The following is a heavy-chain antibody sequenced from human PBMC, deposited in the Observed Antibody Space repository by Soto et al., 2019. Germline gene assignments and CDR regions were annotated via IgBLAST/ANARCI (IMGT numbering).Heavy chain of an antibody. CDR3: ARVIGGWYYFDY. CDR1: GYRFTSYS. V-gene: IGHV1-3*01. Sequence: SVKVCCKASGYRFTSYSMHWVRQAPGQRLEWMGWINAGNGNTKYSQKFQGRVTITRDTSASTAYMELSSLRSEDTAVYYCARVIGGWYYFDYWGQGTLVTVSS. D-gene: IGHD6-19*01. J-gene: IGHJ4*02. CDR2: INAGNGNT.